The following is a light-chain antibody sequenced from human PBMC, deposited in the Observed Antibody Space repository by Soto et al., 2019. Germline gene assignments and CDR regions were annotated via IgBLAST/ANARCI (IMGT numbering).Light chain of an antibody. CDR3: LQDFSYPRT. CDR1: QGIGTE. J-gene: IGKJ1*01. CDR2: GAS. Sequence: ALQMTQSPSSLSPSVGDRVTITCRASQGIGTELGWFQLKPGKAPKLLVYGASTLQSGVLPRFSGSGSGTDFTLTISSLQPDDFATYYCLQDFSYPRTFGQGTKVEIK. V-gene: IGKV1-6*02.